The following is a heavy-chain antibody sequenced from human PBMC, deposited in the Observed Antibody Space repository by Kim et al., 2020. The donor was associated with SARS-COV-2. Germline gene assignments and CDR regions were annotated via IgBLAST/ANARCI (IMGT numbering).Heavy chain of an antibody. J-gene: IGHJ1*01. V-gene: IGHV4-59*03. Sequence: SETLSLTCTVSSDSFSAYYWSWIRRPPGKGLEWIGYIFYSGSTSYNPSLKSRVTISWDTSRNQFSLDLTSLTPADPAVHYCACCEGGASWPPFHHLGQG. CDR2: IFYSGST. CDR1: SDSFSAYY. D-gene: IGHD3-16*01. CDR3: ACCEGGASWPPFHH.